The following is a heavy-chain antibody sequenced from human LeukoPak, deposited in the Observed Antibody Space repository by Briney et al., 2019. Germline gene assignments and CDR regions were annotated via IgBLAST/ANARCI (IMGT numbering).Heavy chain of an antibody. J-gene: IGHJ4*02. CDR2: INTNTGNA. V-gene: IGHV7-4-1*02. CDR1: GYTFTDYT. Sequence: ASVKVPCKAFGYTFTDYTMNWVRQAPGQGLEWMGWINTNTGNATYAQGFTGRIVVSLDTSVSTAYLQISSLKAEDTAVYYCARARGRFYDSSGPKLDYWGQGTLVTVSS. CDR3: ARARGRFYDSSGPKLDY. D-gene: IGHD3-22*01.